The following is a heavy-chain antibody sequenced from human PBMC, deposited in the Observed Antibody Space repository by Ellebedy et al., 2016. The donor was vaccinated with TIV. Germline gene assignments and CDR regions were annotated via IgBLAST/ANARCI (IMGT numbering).Heavy chain of an antibody. V-gene: IGHV4-34*01. J-gene: IGHJ6*02. CDR2: INHSGST. CDR1: GGSFSGYY. CDR3: ATTGQSEGYYYYGMDV. Sequence: SETLSLXXAVYGGSFSGYYWSWIRQPPGKGLEWIGEINHSGSTYYNPSLKSRVTISVDTSKNQFSLKLSSVTAADTAVYYCATTGQSEGYYYYGMDVWGQGTTVTVSS. D-gene: IGHD1-14*01.